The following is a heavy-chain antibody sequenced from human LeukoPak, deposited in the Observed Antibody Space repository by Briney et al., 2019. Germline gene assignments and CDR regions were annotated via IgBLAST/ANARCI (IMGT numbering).Heavy chain of an antibody. D-gene: IGHD5-12*01. CDR1: GFTLSSYA. CDR3: AKSIGYDGYEGSYGMDV. J-gene: IGHJ6*02. V-gene: IGHV3-21*01. Sequence: PGGSLRLSCATSGFTLSSYAMNWVRPAPGKGLEWVSSISRSSTYKFYADSVKGRFTVSRDNAKNSLYLQMNSLRAEDTAVYYCAKSIGYDGYEGSYGMDVWGHGTTVTVSS. CDR2: ISRSSTYK.